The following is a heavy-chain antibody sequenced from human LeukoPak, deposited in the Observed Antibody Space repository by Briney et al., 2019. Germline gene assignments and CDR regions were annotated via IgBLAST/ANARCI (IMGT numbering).Heavy chain of an antibody. CDR3: ARVFGGGSCLDY. D-gene: IGHD2-15*01. V-gene: IGHV1-2*02. CDR2: INPNSGGT. CDR1: GYTFTGYY. Sequence: GASVKVSCKASGYTFTGYYMHWVRQAPGQGLEWMGWINPNSGGTNYAQKFQGRVTMTRDTSISTAYMELSRLRSDNTAVYYCARVFGGGSCLDYWGQGTLVTVSS. J-gene: IGHJ4*02.